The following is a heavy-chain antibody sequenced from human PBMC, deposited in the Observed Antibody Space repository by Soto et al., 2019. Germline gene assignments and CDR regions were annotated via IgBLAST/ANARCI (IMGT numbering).Heavy chain of an antibody. CDR1: GFNFASSA. CDR3: AADMGYYGSGSYFYYYYGMDV. J-gene: IGHJ6*02. V-gene: IGHV1-58*01. D-gene: IGHD3-10*01. Sequence: QMQLVQSGPEVKKPGTSVKVSCKASGFNFASSAVQWVRQARGQRLEWIGWIVVGSGNTNYAQKFQERVTITRDMSTSTAYMELSSLRSEDTAVYYCAADMGYYGSGSYFYYYYGMDVWGQGTTVTDSS. CDR2: IVVGSGNT.